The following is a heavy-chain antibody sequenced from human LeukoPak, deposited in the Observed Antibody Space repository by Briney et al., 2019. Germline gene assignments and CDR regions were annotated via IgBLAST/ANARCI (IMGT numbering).Heavy chain of an antibody. D-gene: IGHD2-21*02. CDR2: IAGSSGYI. J-gene: IGHJ4*01. Sequence: GGSLRLSCAASGFTFSSYTMNWVRQATGKELEWLSSIAGSSGYISYADSVKGRFTISRDNAKKSLYLQMTSLTAEDTAVYYCARDRGAYCGGDCYLGFDYWGRGTLVTVSS. CDR1: GFTFSSYT. CDR3: ARDRGAYCGGDCYLGFDY. V-gene: IGHV3-21*01.